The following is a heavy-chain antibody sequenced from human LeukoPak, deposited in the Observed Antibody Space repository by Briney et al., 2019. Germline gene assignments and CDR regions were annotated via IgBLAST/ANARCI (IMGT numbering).Heavy chain of an antibody. CDR2: IYTSGSI. J-gene: IGHJ6*03. D-gene: IGHD3-10*01. V-gene: IGHV4-4*07. Sequence: SETLSLTCTVSGGSISSYYWSWIRQPAGKGLEWIGRIYTSGSINYNPSLKSRVTISVDKSKNQFSLKLSSVTAADTAVYYCAGRVVRGGIINYYYYMDVWGKGTTVTVSS. CDR3: AGRVVRGGIINYYYYMDV. CDR1: GGSISSYY.